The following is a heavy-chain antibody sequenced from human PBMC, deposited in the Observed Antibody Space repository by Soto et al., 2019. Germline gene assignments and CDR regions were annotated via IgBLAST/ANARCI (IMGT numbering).Heavy chain of an antibody. J-gene: IGHJ4*02. CDR1: GFTVSSNY. D-gene: IGHD1-7*01. CDR3: ARAKTNWNFYFDY. CDR2: IYSGGST. Sequence: GGSLRLSCAASGFTVSSNYMSWVRQAPGKGLEWVSVIYSGGSTYYADSVKGRFTISRDNSKNTLYLQMNSLRAEDTAVYYCARAKTNWNFYFDYWGQGTLVTVSS. V-gene: IGHV3-66*01.